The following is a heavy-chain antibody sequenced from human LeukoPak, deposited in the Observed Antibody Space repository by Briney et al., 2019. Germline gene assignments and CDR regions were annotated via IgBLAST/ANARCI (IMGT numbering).Heavy chain of an antibody. CDR1: GGSISSGSYY. Sequence: SQTLSLTCTVSGGSISSGSYYWSWIRQPAGKGLEWIGRIYTSGSTNYNPSLKSRVTISVDTSKNQFSLKLSSVTAADTAVYYCATIYSSSFDYWGQGTLVTVSS. D-gene: IGHD6-6*01. CDR2: IYTSGST. J-gene: IGHJ4*02. V-gene: IGHV4-61*02. CDR3: ATIYSSSFDY.